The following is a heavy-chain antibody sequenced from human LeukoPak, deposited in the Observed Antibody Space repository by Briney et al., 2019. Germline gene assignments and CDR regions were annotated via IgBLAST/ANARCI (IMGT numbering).Heavy chain of an antibody. CDR3: GKDGSWSCPD. V-gene: IGHV3-30*02. D-gene: IGHD2-8*02. CDR1: GFTFSRNA. Sequence: GGSLRLSCAASGFTFSRNAIHWVRQGPGKGLEWVSYIAHHGSNKYYADSVKGRFTISRDNSKRTLYLQMNSLRADDTAVYYFGKDGSWSCPDLGQGNLVTVSS. CDR2: IAHHGSNK. J-gene: IGHJ4*02.